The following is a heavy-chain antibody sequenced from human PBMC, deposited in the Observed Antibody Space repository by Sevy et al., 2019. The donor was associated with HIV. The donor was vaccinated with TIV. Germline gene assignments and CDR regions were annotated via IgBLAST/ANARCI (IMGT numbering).Heavy chain of an antibody. V-gene: IGHV3-30-3*01. CDR2: ISYDGSNK. D-gene: IGHD6-13*01. CDR1: GFTFSSYA. J-gene: IGHJ4*02. Sequence: GGSLRLSCAASGFTFSSYAMHWVRQAPGKGLEWVAVISYDGSNKYYADSVKGRFTISRVNSKNTLYLQMNSLRAEDTAVYYCARVDIAAAGFDYWGQGTLVTVSS. CDR3: ARVDIAAAGFDY.